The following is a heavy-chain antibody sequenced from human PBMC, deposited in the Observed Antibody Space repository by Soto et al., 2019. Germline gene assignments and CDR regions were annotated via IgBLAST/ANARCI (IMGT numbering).Heavy chain of an antibody. Sequence: EVQLVQSGAEVKKPGESLKISCKGSGYNFNNYWIDWVRQMPGKGLERMGIIYPGDSDTRYSPSFQGQVTISADKSISAAYLQWSSLKVSDTAVYYCARHRGGAEPGTNYYYGMDVWGQGTTVTVSS. D-gene: IGHD1-1*01. CDR1: GYNFNNYW. CDR3: ARHRGGAEPGTNYYYGMDV. J-gene: IGHJ6*02. V-gene: IGHV5-51*01. CDR2: IYPGDSDT.